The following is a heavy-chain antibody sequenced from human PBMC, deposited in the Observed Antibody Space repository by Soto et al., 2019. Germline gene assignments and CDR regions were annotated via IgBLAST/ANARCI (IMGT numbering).Heavy chain of an antibody. J-gene: IGHJ3*02. CDR1: GFTFSRYG. Sequence: GGSLRLSCAASGFTFSRYGVHWVRQAPGKRLEWVSFISYDGSRTYYADSVKGRFTISRDNSKNTVFLQMDSLRAEDTAVYYCAKNLLEEPAGYYDTKADALDTWGQGTMVTVS. CDR2: ISYDGSRT. V-gene: IGHV3-30*02. D-gene: IGHD3-16*01. CDR3: AKNLLEEPAGYYDTKADALDT.